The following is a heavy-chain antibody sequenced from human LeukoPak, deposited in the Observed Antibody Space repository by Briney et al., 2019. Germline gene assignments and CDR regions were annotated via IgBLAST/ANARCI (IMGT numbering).Heavy chain of an antibody. Sequence: GGSLRLSCAASGFTVSSNYMSWVRQAPGKGLEWVSVVYSGGSTYYAGSVKGRFTISRDNSKNTLYLQMNSLRAEDTAVYYCARGAANYGDYVDDYWGQGTLVTVSS. D-gene: IGHD4-17*01. V-gene: IGHV3-66*01. J-gene: IGHJ4*02. CDR2: VYSGGST. CDR1: GFTVSSNY. CDR3: ARGAANYGDYVDDY.